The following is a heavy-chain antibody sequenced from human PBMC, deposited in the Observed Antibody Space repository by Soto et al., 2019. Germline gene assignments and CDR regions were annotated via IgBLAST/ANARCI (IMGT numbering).Heavy chain of an antibody. CDR3: ARLGAPDC. D-gene: IGHD3-16*01. CDR1: GGSISSSSYY. CDR2: IYYSGST. J-gene: IGHJ4*02. Sequence: QLQLQESGPGLVKPSETLSLTCTVSGGSISSSSYYWGWIRQPPGKGLEWIGRIYYSGSTYYNPALKRRVTIAVDTSKNQFSLRLSSVAAADAAVYYCARLGAPDCWGQGTLVTVSS. V-gene: IGHV4-39*01.